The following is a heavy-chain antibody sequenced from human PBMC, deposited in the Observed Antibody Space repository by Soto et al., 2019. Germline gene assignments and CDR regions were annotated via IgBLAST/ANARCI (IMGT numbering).Heavy chain of an antibody. CDR3: AKARGAQNRLHFEY. J-gene: IGHJ4*02. CDR2: ISFDVNRE. Sequence: PVVSLILSCSASGFTFCNDFIHWFRQAPVNGLEWVASISFDVNREYYANSVRGLFTISIDNLKNTLYLQINSLRVEDTYVYFCAKARGAQNRLHFEYWGQGTLVTVSS. CDR1: GFTFCNDF. V-gene: IGHV3-30*18.